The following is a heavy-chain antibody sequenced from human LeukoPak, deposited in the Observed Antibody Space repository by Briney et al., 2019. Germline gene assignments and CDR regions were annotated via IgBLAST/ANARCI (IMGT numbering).Heavy chain of an antibody. V-gene: IGHV3-66*01. CDR3: ARDARGGIAVAGNFDY. CDR2: IYSGGST. J-gene: IGHJ4*02. Sequence: TGGSLRLSCAASGFTVSSNYMSWVRQAPGKGLEWGSVIYSGGSTYYADSVKARFTISRDNSKNTLYLQMNSLRAEDTAVYYCARDARGGIAVAGNFDYWGQGTLVTVSS. D-gene: IGHD6-19*01. CDR1: GFTVSSNY.